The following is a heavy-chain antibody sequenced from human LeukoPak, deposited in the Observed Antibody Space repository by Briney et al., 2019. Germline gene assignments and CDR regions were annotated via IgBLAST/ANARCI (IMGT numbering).Heavy chain of an antibody. D-gene: IGHD3-10*01. CDR2: ISYDGSNK. Sequence: PGGSLRLSCAASGFTFSSYGMHWVRQAPGKGLEWVAVISYDGSNKYYADSEKGRFTISRDNSKNALYLQMNSLRAEDTAVYYCAKDSGGDFDYWGQGTLVTVSS. V-gene: IGHV3-30*18. CDR3: AKDSGGDFDY. J-gene: IGHJ4*02. CDR1: GFTFSSYG.